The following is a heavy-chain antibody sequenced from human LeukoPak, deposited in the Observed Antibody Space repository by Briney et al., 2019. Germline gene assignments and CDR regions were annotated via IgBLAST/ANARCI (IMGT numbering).Heavy chain of an antibody. CDR2: MNPNSGNT. Sequence: ASVKVSCKASGYTFSSYDINWVQQATGQGLEWMGWMNPNSGNTGYAQKFQGRVTMTRDTSISTAYMELSSLRSDDTAVYYCARAASSWGRSIDYWGRGTLVTVSS. CDR1: GYTFSSYD. CDR3: ARAASSWGRSIDY. D-gene: IGHD6-13*01. V-gene: IGHV1-8*01. J-gene: IGHJ4*02.